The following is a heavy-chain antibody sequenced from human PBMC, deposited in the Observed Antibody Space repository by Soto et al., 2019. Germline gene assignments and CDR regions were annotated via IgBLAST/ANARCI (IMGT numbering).Heavy chain of an antibody. Sequence: SETLSLTCTVSGGSISSYYWSWIRQPPGKGLEWIGYIYYSGSTNYNPSLKSRVTISVDTSKNQFSLKLSSVTAADTAVYYCARRYCSSTSCYGGAFDIWGQGTMVTVSS. V-gene: IGHV4-59*08. CDR2: IYYSGST. CDR1: GGSISSYY. CDR3: ARRYCSSTSCYGGAFDI. D-gene: IGHD2-2*01. J-gene: IGHJ3*02.